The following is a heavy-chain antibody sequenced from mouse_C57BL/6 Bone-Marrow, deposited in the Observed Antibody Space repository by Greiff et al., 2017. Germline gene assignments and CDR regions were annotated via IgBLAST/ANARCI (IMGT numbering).Heavy chain of an antibody. V-gene: IGHV1-64*01. Sequence: QVQLQQPGAELVKPGASVKLSCKASGYTFTSYWMHWVKQRPGQGLEWIGMIHPNSGSTNYNEKFKSEATLTVDKSSSTAYMQLSSLTSEDSAVYYCARSNYYGSSYDYWGQGTTLTVSS. CDR1: GYTFTSYW. J-gene: IGHJ2*01. CDR3: ARSNYYGSSYDY. CDR2: IHPNSGST. D-gene: IGHD1-1*01.